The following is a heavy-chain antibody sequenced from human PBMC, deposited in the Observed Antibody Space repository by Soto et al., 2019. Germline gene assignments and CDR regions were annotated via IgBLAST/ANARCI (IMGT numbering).Heavy chain of an antibody. CDR3: ARGVYDILTRYYDDIYPLDNFDI. D-gene: IGHD3-9*01. CDR1: GYTLTELS. Sequence: ASVKVSCKVSGYTLTELSMHWVRQAPGKGLEWMGGFDPEDGETIYAQKFQGRVTMTGDTSTDAAYMELSSLRSEDTAVYYCARGVYDILTRYYDDIYPLDNFDIWGQGTIVTVSS. CDR2: FDPEDGET. V-gene: IGHV1-24*01. J-gene: IGHJ3*02.